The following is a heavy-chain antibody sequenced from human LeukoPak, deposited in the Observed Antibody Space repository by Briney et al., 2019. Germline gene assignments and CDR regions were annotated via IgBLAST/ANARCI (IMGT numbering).Heavy chain of an antibody. CDR2: IIPIFGTA. Sequence: ASVKVSCKASGGTFSSYAISWVRQAPGQGLEWMGGIIPIFGTANYAQKFQGRVTITADESTSTAYMELSSLRSEDTAVYYCARHSFVPWYFDLWGRGTLVTVSS. V-gene: IGHV1-69*13. D-gene: IGHD1-26*01. CDR1: GGTFSSYA. CDR3: ARHSFVPWYFDL. J-gene: IGHJ2*01.